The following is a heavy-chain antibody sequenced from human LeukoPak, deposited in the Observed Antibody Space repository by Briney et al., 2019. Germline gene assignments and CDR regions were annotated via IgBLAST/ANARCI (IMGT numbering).Heavy chain of an antibody. CDR1: GFTFSSYW. D-gene: IGHD6-13*01. V-gene: IGHV3-74*01. CDR3: ARGIGIAAAFFDY. J-gene: IGHJ4*02. CDR2: INSDGSST. Sequence: GGSLRLSCAASGFTFSSYWMHWVRQAPGKGLVWVSRINSDGSSTSYADSVKGRFTISRDNAKNTLYLQMNSLRAEHTAVYYCARGIGIAAAFFDYWGQGTLVTVSS.